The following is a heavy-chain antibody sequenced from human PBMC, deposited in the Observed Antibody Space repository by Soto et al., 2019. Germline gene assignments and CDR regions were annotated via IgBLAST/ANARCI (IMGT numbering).Heavy chain of an antibody. CDR3: TTNLDS. Sequence: SETLSLTCTVSGGPASSGDYSWNWVRQSPGKGLEWIGNIHSSGSTSYNPSLKSRVTVSVDTSKRQFSLELKSVSAADTAVYYCTTNLDSWGQGTLVTVSS. CDR2: IHSSGST. CDR1: GGPASSGDYS. J-gene: IGHJ4*02. V-gene: IGHV4-61*08.